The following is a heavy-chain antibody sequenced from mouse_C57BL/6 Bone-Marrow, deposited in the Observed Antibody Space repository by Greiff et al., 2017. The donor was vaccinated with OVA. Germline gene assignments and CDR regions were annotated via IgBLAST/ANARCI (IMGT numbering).Heavy chain of an antibody. CDR3: ARRYGSYAMDY. Sequence: QVQLQQSGPELVKPGASVKISCKASGYAFSSSWMNWVKQRPGKGLEWIGRIYPGDGDTNYNGKFKGKATLTADKSSSTAYMQLSSLTSEDSAVYFCARRYGSYAMDYWGQGTSVTVSS. D-gene: IGHD2-10*02. V-gene: IGHV1-82*01. CDR1: GYAFSSSW. CDR2: IYPGDGDT. J-gene: IGHJ4*01.